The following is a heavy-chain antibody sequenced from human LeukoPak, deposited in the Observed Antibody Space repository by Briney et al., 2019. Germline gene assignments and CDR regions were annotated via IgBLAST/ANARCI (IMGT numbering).Heavy chain of an antibody. D-gene: IGHD3-10*01. CDR3: ARPSNYGSGLGILD. CDR2: MPYSGSS. CDR1: GGSITSYTYY. Sequence: SETLSLTCTVSGGSITSYTYYWGWIRQPPGKGLEWVGSMPYSGSSYYNPSLKSRVTISLDTSKNQFSLKLTSVTAADTAVYYCARPSNYGSGLGILDWGQGTLVIVSS. J-gene: IGHJ4*02. V-gene: IGHV4-39*01.